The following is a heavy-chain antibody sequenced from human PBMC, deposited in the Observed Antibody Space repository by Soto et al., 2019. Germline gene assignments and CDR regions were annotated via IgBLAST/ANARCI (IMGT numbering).Heavy chain of an antibody. CDR2: INHSGST. J-gene: IGHJ6*03. V-gene: IGHV4-34*01. D-gene: IGHD5-12*01. Sequence: SETLSLTCAVYGGSFSGYYWSWIRQPPRKGLEWIGEINHSGSTNYNPSLKSRVTISVDTSKNQFSLKLSSVTAADTAVYYCSGYDFYYYYYYMDVWGKGTTVTVSS. CDR3: SGYDFYYYYYYMDV. CDR1: GGSFSGYY.